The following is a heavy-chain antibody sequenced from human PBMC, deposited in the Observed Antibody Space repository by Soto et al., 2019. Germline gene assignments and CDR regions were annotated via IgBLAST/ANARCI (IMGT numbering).Heavy chain of an antibody. J-gene: IGHJ5*02. V-gene: IGHV4-59*08. Sequence: QVQLQESGPGLVKPSETLSLTCTVSGGSISSYYWSWIRQPPGKGLEWIGYIYYSGSTNYNPSLKSRVTISVDTSKNQFSLKLSSVTAADTAVYYCARHHFSFGYYDFWSGHANWFDPWGQGTLVTVSS. CDR1: GGSISSYY. CDR3: ARHHFSFGYYDFWSGHANWFDP. CDR2: IYYSGST. D-gene: IGHD3-3*01.